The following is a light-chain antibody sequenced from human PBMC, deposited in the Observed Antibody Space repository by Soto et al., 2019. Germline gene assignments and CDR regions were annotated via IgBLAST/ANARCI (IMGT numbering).Light chain of an antibody. CDR1: QSIYSNF. V-gene: IGKV3-20*01. CDR2: GAS. J-gene: IGKJ1*01. CDR3: QQYTGSPWT. Sequence: IVLTQSPGTLSLSPGERATVSCRASQSIYSNFLAWYQQKPGQTPRLLIYGASSRATGIPVRFSGSGSGTDFTLTISRLEAEDFAVYYCQQYTGSPWTFGQGTKVEI.